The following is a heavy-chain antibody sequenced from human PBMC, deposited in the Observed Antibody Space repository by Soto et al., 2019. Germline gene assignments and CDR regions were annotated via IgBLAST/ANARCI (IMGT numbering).Heavy chain of an antibody. D-gene: IGHD3-10*01. CDR1: GFTFSSHA. V-gene: IGHV3-23*01. CDR2: ITNTGGST. Sequence: EVQLLESGGGLVQPGGSLRLSCAGSGFTFSSHAVSWVRQAPGKGLECVSSITNTGGSTYYADSVKGRFTISRDNSKNTVYLQMNSLSAEDTAVYYCAKAGYGSGSYYTLSFDYWGQGSLVTVSS. J-gene: IGHJ4*02. CDR3: AKAGYGSGSYYTLSFDY.